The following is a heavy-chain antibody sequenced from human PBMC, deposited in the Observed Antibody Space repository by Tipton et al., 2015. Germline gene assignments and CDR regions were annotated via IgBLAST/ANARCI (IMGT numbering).Heavy chain of an antibody. D-gene: IGHD1-26*01. J-gene: IGHJ4*02. V-gene: IGHV4-59*07. CDR2: IFYSGST. CDR3: ARSGAKALDYFDH. Sequence: TLSLTCTVSGDSISSYYWSWIRQPPGKGLEWIGYIFYSGSTNYNPSLKSRVTISIDTSKNQFSLKLRSVTAADRAVYYCARSGAKALDYFDHWGQGTLVSVSS. CDR1: GDSISSYY.